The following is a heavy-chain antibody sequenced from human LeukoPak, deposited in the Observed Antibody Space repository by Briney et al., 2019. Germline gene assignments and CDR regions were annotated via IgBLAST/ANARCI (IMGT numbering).Heavy chain of an antibody. V-gene: IGHV3-23*01. CDR3: AKSVGSMSDAFDI. J-gene: IGHJ3*02. Sequence: GGSLRLSCAASGFTFNNYVMNWVRQAPGKGLEWVSAISGRGGSTYYADSVKGRFTISRANSKNTLYLQMNSLRAEDTAVYYCAKSVGSMSDAFDIWGQGTMVTVSS. CDR2: ISGRGGST. D-gene: IGHD3-10*01. CDR1: GFTFNNYV.